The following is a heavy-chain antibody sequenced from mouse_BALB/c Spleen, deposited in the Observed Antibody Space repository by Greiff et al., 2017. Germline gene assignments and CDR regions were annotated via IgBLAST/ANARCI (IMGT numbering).Heavy chain of an antibody. CDR2: ISYSGST. V-gene: IGHV3-2*02. D-gene: IGHD2-12*01. Sequence: EVQLQESGPGLVKPSQSLSLTCTVTGYSITSDYAWNWIRQFPGNKLEWMGYISYSGSTSYNPSLKSRISITRDTSKNQFFLQLNSVTTEDTATYYCASGDDPWFAYWGQGTLVTVSA. CDR1: GYSITSDYA. CDR3: ASGDDPWFAY. J-gene: IGHJ3*01.